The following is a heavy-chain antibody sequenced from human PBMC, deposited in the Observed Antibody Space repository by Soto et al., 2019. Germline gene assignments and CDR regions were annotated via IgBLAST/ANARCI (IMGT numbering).Heavy chain of an antibody. J-gene: IGHJ6*02. CDR3: AKDRPNSYSSSGYSRNDYYYYGMDV. D-gene: IGHD6-13*01. Sequence: GGSLRLSCAASGFTFSSYAMSWVRQAPGKGLEWVSAISGSGGSTYYADSVKGRFTISRDNTKNTLYLQMNSLRAEDTAVYYCAKDRPNSYSSSGYSRNDYYYYGMDVWGQGTTVTVSS. CDR1: GFTFSSYA. CDR2: ISGSGGST. V-gene: IGHV3-23*01.